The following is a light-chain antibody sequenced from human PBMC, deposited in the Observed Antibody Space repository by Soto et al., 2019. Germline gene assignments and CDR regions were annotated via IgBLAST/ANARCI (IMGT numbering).Light chain of an antibody. CDR1: SSDVGSYNL. Sequence: QSALAQSASVSGSPGQSITISCTGTSSDVGSYNLVSWYQQHPGQAPKLMIYEVSKRPSGVSNRFSGSKSGNTASLTISGLQAEDEADYYCCSYAGSSTFPYVFGTGTRSPS. V-gene: IGLV2-23*02. J-gene: IGLJ1*01. CDR2: EVS. CDR3: CSYAGSSTFPYV.